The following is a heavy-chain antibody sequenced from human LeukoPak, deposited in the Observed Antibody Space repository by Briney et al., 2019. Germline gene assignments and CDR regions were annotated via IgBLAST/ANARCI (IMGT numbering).Heavy chain of an antibody. Sequence: RASVKVSCKASGYTFTSYYMHWVRQAPGQGLEWMGIINPSGGSTSYAQEFQGRVTMTRDTSTSTVYMELSSLRSEDTAVYYCARDGSGSYYNNWFDPWGQGTLVTVSS. V-gene: IGHV1-46*03. CDR2: INPSGGST. J-gene: IGHJ5*02. CDR3: ARDGSGSYYNNWFDP. D-gene: IGHD3-10*01. CDR1: GYTFTSYY.